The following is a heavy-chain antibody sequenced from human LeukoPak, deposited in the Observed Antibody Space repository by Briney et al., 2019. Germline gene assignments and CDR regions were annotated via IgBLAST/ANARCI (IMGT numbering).Heavy chain of an antibody. J-gene: IGHJ3*02. D-gene: IGHD6-6*01. CDR3: ARGRYSSSSGDHDAFDI. V-gene: IGHV3-74*01. Sequence: AGGSLRLSCAASGFTFDDYGMSWVRQAPGKGLVWVSRINSDESTTNYADSVKGRFTISRDNAKNTLYLQMNSLRAEDTAVYYCARGRYSSSSGDHDAFDIWGQGTMVTVSS. CDR2: INSDESTT. CDR1: GFTFDDYG.